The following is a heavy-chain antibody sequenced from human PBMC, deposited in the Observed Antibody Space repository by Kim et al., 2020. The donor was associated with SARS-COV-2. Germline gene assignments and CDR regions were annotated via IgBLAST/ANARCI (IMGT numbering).Heavy chain of an antibody. V-gene: IGHV3-21*01. CDR3: ARDGFRTGSKAFDI. CDR1: GFTFSSYS. CDR2: ISSSSSYI. Sequence: GGSRRLSCAASGFTFSSYSMNWVRQAPGKGLEWVSSISSSSSYIYYADSVKGRFTISRDNTKNSLYLQMNSLRAEDTAVYYCARDGFRTGSKAFDIWGQGTMVTVSS. D-gene: IGHD2-8*02. J-gene: IGHJ3*02.